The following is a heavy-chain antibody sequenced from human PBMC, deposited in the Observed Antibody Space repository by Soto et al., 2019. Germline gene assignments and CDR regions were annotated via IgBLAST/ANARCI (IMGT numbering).Heavy chain of an antibody. CDR1: GFSLSTSGVG. J-gene: IGHJ5*02. Sequence: QITLKESGPTLVKPTQTLTLTCTFSGFSLSTSGVGVGWIRQPPGKALEGLALINWDDDKRYSPSLKSRLTITKDTYKNQVVLTMTNMDPVDTATYYCSHSQGRQLVPTWFDPWGQGTLVTVSS. CDR2: INWDDDK. D-gene: IGHD6-6*01. V-gene: IGHV2-5*02. CDR3: SHSQGRQLVPTWFDP.